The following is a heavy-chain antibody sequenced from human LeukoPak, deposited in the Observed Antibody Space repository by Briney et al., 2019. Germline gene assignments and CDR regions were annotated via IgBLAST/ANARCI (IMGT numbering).Heavy chain of an antibody. J-gene: IGHJ4*02. CDR3: GREISGWYDY. CDR2: INPSGGST. Sequence: ASVKVSCKAFGYTFTSYYMHWVRQAPGQGLEWMGIINPSGGSTSYAQKFQGRVTMTRDTSTSTVYMELSSLRSEDTAVYYCGREISGWYDYWGQGTLVTVSS. CDR1: GYTFTSYY. D-gene: IGHD6-19*01. V-gene: IGHV1-46*01.